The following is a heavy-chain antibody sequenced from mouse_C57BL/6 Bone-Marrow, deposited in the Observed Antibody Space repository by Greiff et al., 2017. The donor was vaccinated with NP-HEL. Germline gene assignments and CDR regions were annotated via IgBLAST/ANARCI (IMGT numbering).Heavy chain of an antibody. CDR3: SEASAVDYCAGVLCITRHFDV. V-gene: IGHV1-87*01. CDR2: GQGLEWIG. Sequence: QVQLQQSGPELARPWASVKISCQAFYTFSRRVHFAIRDTNYWMQWVKQRPGQGLEWIGAIYPGNGDTSYNQKFKGKATLTADKSSSTAYMPLSSLTSEASAVDYCAGVLCITRHFDVWGTGTTVTVSS. J-gene: IGHJ1*03. D-gene: IGHD1-1*01. CDR1: YTFSRRVH.